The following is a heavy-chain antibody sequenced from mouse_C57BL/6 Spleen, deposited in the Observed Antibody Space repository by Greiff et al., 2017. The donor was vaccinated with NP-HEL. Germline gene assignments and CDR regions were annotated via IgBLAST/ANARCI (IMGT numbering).Heavy chain of an antibody. Sequence: EVKLMESGGGLVKPGGSLKLSCAASGFTFSSYAMSWVRQTPEKRLEWVATISDGGSYTYYPDNVKGRFTISRDNAKNNLYLQMSHLKSEDTAMYYCARDRGSSYDYAMDYWGQGTSVTVSS. J-gene: IGHJ4*01. V-gene: IGHV5-4*01. CDR2: ISDGGSYT. CDR3: ARDRGSSYDYAMDY. CDR1: GFTFSSYA. D-gene: IGHD1-1*01.